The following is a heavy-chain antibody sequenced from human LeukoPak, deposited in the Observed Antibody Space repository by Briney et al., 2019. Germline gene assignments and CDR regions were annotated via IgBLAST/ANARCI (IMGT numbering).Heavy chain of an antibody. CDR1: GFTFSSYA. CDR2: ISGSGGRT. J-gene: IGHJ4*02. V-gene: IGHV3-23*01. CDR3: AKDKGREGDY. Sequence: AGGSLRLSCAASGFTFSSYAMSWVRQAPGKGLEWVSAISGSGGRTYYADSVKGRFTISRDNSMDTLYLQMNSLRPEDTAVYYCAKDKGREGDYWGQGTLVTVSS.